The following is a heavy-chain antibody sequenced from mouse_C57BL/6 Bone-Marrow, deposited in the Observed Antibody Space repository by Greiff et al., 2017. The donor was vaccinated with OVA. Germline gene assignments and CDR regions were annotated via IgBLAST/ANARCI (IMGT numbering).Heavy chain of an antibody. J-gene: IGHJ2*01. D-gene: IGHD2-4*01. CDR1: GYTFTSYW. V-gene: IGHV1-69*01. Sequence: QVQLQQPGAELVMPGASVKLSCKASGYTFTSYWMHWVKQRPGQGLEWIGEIDPSDSYTNYNQKFKGKSTLTVDKSSSTAYMQRSSLTSEDSAVYYCARWDDYDTVYWGQGTTLTVSS. CDR3: ARWDDYDTVY. CDR2: IDPSDSYT.